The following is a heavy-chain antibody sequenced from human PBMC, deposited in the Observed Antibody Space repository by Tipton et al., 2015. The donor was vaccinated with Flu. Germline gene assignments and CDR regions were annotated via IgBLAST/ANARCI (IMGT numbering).Heavy chain of an antibody. CDR2: IHSSGGT. CDR3: ARDGFITMIVVVTPGAFDI. D-gene: IGHD3-22*01. V-gene: IGHV4-4*07. CDR1: NGTISSYY. Sequence: TLSLTCTVSNGTISSYYWSWIRQPAGKGLEWIGRIHSSGGTNYNPSLKSRVTMSVDTSKNQFSLKLSSVTAADTAVYYCARDGFITMIVVVTPGAFDIWGQGTMVTVSS. J-gene: IGHJ3*02.